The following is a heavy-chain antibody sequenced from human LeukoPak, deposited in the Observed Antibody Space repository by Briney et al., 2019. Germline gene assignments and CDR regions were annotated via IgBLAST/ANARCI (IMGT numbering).Heavy chain of an antibody. D-gene: IGHD6-19*01. CDR1: GGTFSSYA. V-gene: IGHV1-69*04. CDR3: AREGGSGWNARSYYYYGMDV. J-gene: IGHJ6*02. CDR2: IIPILGIA. Sequence: ASVKVSCKASGGTFSSYAISWVRQAPGQGLEWMGRIIPILGIANYAQKFQGRVTITADKSTSTAYMELSSLRSEDTAVYYCAREGGSGWNARSYYYYGMDVWGQGTTVTVSS.